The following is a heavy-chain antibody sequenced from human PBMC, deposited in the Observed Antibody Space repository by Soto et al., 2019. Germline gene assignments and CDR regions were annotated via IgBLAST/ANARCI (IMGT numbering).Heavy chain of an antibody. CDR1: GGTFSTYA. J-gene: IGHJ4*02. CDR3: GRVPALGTVASLGGVFAY. Sequence: GASVKVSCKASGGTFSTYAISWVRQAPGQGLEWMGGIIPIFGTPHYPQKFQGRVTITADKPRSTAYRGLSTLRSENTAMYYCGRVPALGTVASLGGVFAYGGQGTGATVSS. V-gene: IGHV1-69*06. D-gene: IGHD1-26*01. CDR2: IIPIFGTP.